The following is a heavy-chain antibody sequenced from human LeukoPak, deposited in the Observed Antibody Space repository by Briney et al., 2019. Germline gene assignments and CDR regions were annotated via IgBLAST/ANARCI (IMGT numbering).Heavy chain of an antibody. CDR3: ARGGQFSTGAHFDY. CDR2: IIPILAKA. J-gene: IGHJ4*02. Sequence: GASVKVSCKASGGTFSTYSISWVRQAPGQGLEWMGRIIPILAKANYAQKFQGRVTITADKPTSTAYMDLSSLRSEDTAVYYCARGGQFSTGAHFDYWGQGTPVTVSS. CDR1: GGTFSTYS. D-gene: IGHD1-26*01. V-gene: IGHV1-69*04.